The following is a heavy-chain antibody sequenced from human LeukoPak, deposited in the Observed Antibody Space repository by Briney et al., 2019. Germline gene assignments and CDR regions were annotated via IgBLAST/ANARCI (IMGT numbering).Heavy chain of an antibody. Sequence: GESLQISCQGSGYSFTSYWIGWVRQMPGKGLEWMGIIYPGDSDTRYSPSFQGQVTISADKSISTAYLQWSSLKASDTAMYYCAAGPWFGELPFDYWGQGTLVTVSS. D-gene: IGHD3-10*01. V-gene: IGHV5-51*01. CDR2: IYPGDSDT. CDR1: GYSFTSYW. J-gene: IGHJ4*02. CDR3: AAGPWFGELPFDY.